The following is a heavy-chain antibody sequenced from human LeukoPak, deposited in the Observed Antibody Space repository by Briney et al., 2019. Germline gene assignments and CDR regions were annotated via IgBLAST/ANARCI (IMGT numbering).Heavy chain of an antibody. D-gene: IGHD3-9*01. CDR3: ARGFQYDILTGYYDY. CDR2: ISYDGSNK. CDR1: GFTFSSYA. V-gene: IGHV3-30*04. Sequence: PGGSLRLSCAASGFTFSSYAMHWVRQAPGKGLEWVAVISYDGSNKYYADSVKGRFTISRDNSKNTLYLQMNSLRAEDTAVYYCARGFQYDILTGYYDYWGQGTLVTASS. J-gene: IGHJ4*02.